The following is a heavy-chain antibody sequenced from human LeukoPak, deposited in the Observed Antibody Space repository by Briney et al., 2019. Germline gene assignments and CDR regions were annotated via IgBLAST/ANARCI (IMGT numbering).Heavy chain of an antibody. CDR1: GYTFTSYG. Sequence: ASVKVSYKASGYTFTSYGISWVRQAPGQGLEWMGWISAYNGNTNYAQKLQGRVTMTTDTSTSTAYMELRSLRSDDTAVYYCARDSLNSGYDGEVDYWGQGTLVTVSS. CDR3: ARDSLNSGYDGEVDY. J-gene: IGHJ4*02. D-gene: IGHD5-12*01. CDR2: ISAYNGNT. V-gene: IGHV1-18*04.